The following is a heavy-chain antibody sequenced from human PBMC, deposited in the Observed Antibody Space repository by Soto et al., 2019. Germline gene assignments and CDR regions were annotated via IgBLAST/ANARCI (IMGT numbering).Heavy chain of an antibody. CDR1: GFTFSSYG. D-gene: IGHD2-2*01. CDR3: AKDRGIVLVPAAISS. V-gene: IGHV3-30*18. J-gene: IGHJ4*02. Sequence: QVQLVESGGGVVQPGRSLRLSCAASGFTFSSYGMHCVRQAPGKGLEWVAVISYDGSNKYYADSVKGRFTISRDNSKNTLYLQMNSLRAEDTAVYYCAKDRGIVLVPAAISSWGQGTLVTVSS. CDR2: ISYDGSNK.